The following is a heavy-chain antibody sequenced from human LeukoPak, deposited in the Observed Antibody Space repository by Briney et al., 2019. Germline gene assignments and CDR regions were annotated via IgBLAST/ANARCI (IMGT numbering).Heavy chain of an antibody. Sequence: PSETLSLTCTVSGGSINNYYWNWIRQPPGKGLEWIGYIYYSGSTRYNPSLESRVTISVDTSKNQFSLKLSSVTAADTAVYYCARRDFSGWNYFDYWGQGTLVTVSS. V-gene: IGHV4-59*01. CDR2: IYYSGST. CDR1: GGSINNYY. D-gene: IGHD6-19*01. CDR3: ARRDFSGWNYFDY. J-gene: IGHJ4*02.